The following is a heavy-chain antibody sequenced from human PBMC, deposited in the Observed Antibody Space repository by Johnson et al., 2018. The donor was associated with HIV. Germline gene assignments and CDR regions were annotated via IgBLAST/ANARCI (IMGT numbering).Heavy chain of an antibody. CDR1: GFTFSSYA. CDR3: ARESGHAFDI. D-gene: IGHD3-3*01. J-gene: IGHJ3*02. V-gene: IGHV3-66*01. Sequence: EKLVESGGGLVQPGGSLRLSCAASGFTFSSYAMHWVRQAPGKGLEWVSVIYTGGTTYYADSVKGRFTISRDNSKNTLYLQMNSLRAEDTAVYYCARESGHAFDIWGQGTVVTVSS. CDR2: IYTGGTT.